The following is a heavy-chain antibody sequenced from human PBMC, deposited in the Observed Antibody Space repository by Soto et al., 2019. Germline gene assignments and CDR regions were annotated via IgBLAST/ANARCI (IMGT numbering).Heavy chain of an antibody. CDR3: AKAYFVWSSEQPYYFDY. CDR2: ISGSGGRS. V-gene: IGHV3-23*01. J-gene: IGHJ4*02. CDR1: GFTFSNYA. D-gene: IGHD3-16*01. Sequence: EVQLLDSGGGLVQPGGSLRLSCAASGFTFSNYAMTWVRQGPGKGLEGVSGISGSGGRSYYADSVKGRFTISRDNSKSTLYLQMNSLRAEDTAVYYCAKAYFVWSSEQPYYFDYWGQGNLVTVSS.